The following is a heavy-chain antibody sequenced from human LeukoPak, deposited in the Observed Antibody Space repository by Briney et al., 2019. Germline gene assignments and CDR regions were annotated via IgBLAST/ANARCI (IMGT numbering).Heavy chain of an antibody. J-gene: IGHJ4*02. Sequence: KPGGSLRLSCAASGFTFSTYAMSWVRQAAGKGLEWVSSISSSSSYIYYADSVKGRFTISRDNAKNSLYLQMNSLRAEDTAVYYCARDRADRGYSYGHKAPKAFDYWGQGTLVTVSS. D-gene: IGHD5-18*01. CDR2: ISSSSSYI. V-gene: IGHV3-21*01. CDR3: ARDRADRGYSYGHKAPKAFDY. CDR1: GFTFSTYA.